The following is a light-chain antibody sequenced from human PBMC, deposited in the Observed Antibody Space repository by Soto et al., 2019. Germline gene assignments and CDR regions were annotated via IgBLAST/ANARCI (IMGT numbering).Light chain of an antibody. V-gene: IGKV3-11*01. J-gene: IGKJ4*01. CDR1: QSVSSY. CDR3: QQRSNWPWLT. CDR2: DAS. Sequence: EIVLTQSPATLSLSPGERATLSCRASQSVSSYLAWYQQKPGQTPRLLIYDASNRATGIPARFSGSGSGTDLTLNISSLEPEDFAVYYCQQRSNWPWLTFGGGTKVEIK.